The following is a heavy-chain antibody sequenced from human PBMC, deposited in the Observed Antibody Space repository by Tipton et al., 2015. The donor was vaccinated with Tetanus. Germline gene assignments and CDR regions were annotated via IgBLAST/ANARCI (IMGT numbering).Heavy chain of an antibody. V-gene: IGHV3-7*01. J-gene: IGHJ4*02. CDR3: ARPSGNGWFHDEN. Sequence: SLRLSCVASGFSFSMYWMSWVRQAPGKGLEWVANIRQDASEKYYADSVKGRFIISRDNAQKTLYLQMNSLRVEDTAVYYCARPSGNGWFHDENWGQGTLVTVSS. CDR1: GFSFSMYW. CDR2: IRQDASEK. D-gene: IGHD6-19*01.